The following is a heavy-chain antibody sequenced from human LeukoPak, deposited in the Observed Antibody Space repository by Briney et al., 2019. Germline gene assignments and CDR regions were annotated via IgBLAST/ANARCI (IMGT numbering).Heavy chain of an antibody. CDR3: AKNSVGGSYYPIDY. D-gene: IGHD1-26*01. Sequence: GGSLRLSCAASGFTFSSYEMNWVRQAPGKGLEWVSYISSSGSTIYYADSVKGRFTISRDNAKNSLYLQMNSLRAEDTAIYSCAKNSVGGSYYPIDYWGQGTLVTVSS. V-gene: IGHV3-48*03. CDR2: ISSSGSTI. J-gene: IGHJ4*02. CDR1: GFTFSSYE.